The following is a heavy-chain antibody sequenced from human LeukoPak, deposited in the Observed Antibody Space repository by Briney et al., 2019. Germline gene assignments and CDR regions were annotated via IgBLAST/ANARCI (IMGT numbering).Heavy chain of an antibody. Sequence: PSETLSLTCAVYGGSFSGYYWSWIRQPPGKGLEWIGEINHSGSTNYNPSLKSRVTISVDTSKNQFSLKLSSVTAADTAVYYCARGTHYDILTSGYYYGMDVWGQGPRSPSP. V-gene: IGHV4-34*01. CDR2: INHSGST. CDR1: GGSFSGYY. J-gene: IGHJ6*02. D-gene: IGHD3-9*01. CDR3: ARGTHYDILTSGYYYGMDV.